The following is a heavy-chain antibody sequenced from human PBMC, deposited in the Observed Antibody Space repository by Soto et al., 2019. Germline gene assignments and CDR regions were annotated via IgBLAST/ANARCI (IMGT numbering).Heavy chain of an antibody. CDR1: GYTFNSYG. J-gene: IGHJ4*02. CDR2: ISAYTGNT. D-gene: IGHD3-3*01. Sequence: QVLLVQSGAEVKKPGASVKVSCKASGYTFNSYGVSWVRQAPGQGLEWMGWISAYTGNTKYSQNLQGRVTMTIDTTTSSAYLEVRSLRSDDTAIYYCARYFWSGQLPFYFDQWGQGTLVTVSS. V-gene: IGHV1-18*01. CDR3: ARYFWSGQLPFYFDQ.